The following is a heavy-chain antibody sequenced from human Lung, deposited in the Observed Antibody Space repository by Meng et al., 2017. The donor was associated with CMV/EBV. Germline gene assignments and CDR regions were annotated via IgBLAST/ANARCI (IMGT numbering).Heavy chain of an antibody. Sequence: EVQLVESGGGLIQPGGSLGLSCAASGFTVSTNYMTWVRQAPGKGLEWVSVISGGGSTFYADSVKGRFTISRDNSKNTLYLQMNSLRAVDTAVYYCARAYPGIYNFGEYFFDSWGQGTLVTVSS. J-gene: IGHJ4*02. CDR2: ISGGGST. CDR3: ARAYPGIYNFGEYFFDS. V-gene: IGHV3-53*01. CDR1: GFTVSTNY. D-gene: IGHD5-12*01.